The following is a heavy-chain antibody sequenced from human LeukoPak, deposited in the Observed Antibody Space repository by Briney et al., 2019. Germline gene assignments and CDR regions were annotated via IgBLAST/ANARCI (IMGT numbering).Heavy chain of an antibody. D-gene: IGHD1-7*01. J-gene: IGHJ4*02. CDR2: IATAGGT. CDR3: AKDREGTTFDY. V-gene: IGHV3-13*04. Sequence: GGSLRLSCAGSGSSFSTYDMHWVRQATGRGLECVSGIATAGGTYYPGSVKGRFTISRDNSKNTVYLQINSLRTEDTAVYYCAKDREGTTFDYWGQGTLVTVSS. CDR1: GSSFSTYD.